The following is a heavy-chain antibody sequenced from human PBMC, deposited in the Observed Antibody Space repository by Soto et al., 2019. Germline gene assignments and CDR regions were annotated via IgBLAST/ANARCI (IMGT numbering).Heavy chain of an antibody. D-gene: IGHD6-19*01. J-gene: IGHJ4*02. CDR3: AKEIYSSGSISYFDY. V-gene: IGHV3-9*01. Sequence: GGSLRLSCAASGFTFDDYATHWARQAPGKGLEWVSGISLNSGSIGYADSVKGRFTISRDNAKNSLYLQMNSLRAEDTALYYCAKEIYSSGSISYFDYWGQGTLVTVSS. CDR2: ISLNSGSI. CDR1: GFTFDDYA.